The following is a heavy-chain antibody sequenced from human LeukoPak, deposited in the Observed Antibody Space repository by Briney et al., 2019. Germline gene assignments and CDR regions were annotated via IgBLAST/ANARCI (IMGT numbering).Heavy chain of an antibody. CDR1: GGSISSGGYY. V-gene: IGHV4-30-2*01. D-gene: IGHD3-9*01. J-gene: IGHJ4*02. CDR2: IYHSGST. CDR3: TTIFRYYFDY. Sequence: SETLSLTCTVSGGSISSGGYYWSWIRQPPEKGLEWIGYIYHSGSTYYNPSLKSRVTISVDRSKNQFSLKLSSVTAADTAVYYCTTIFRYYFDYWGQGTLVTVSS.